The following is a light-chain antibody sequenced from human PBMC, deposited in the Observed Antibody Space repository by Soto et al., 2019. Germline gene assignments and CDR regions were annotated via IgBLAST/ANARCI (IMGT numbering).Light chain of an antibody. V-gene: IGLV2-14*01. Sequence: QSALTQPASVSGSPGQSITISCTGTSSDVGGYNYVSWYQQHPGKAPKLIIYDVSNRPSGVSNRFSGSKSGNTASLTISGLQAEDAADYFCSSYTSSSTYVVFGGGTKVTVL. CDR2: DVS. J-gene: IGLJ2*01. CDR3: SSYTSSSTYVV. CDR1: SSDVGGYNY.